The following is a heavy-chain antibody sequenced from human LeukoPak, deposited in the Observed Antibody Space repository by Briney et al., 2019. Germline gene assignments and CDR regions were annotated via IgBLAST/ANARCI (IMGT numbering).Heavy chain of an antibody. CDR2: IVPIFGTA. CDR1: GGTFSSYA. V-gene: IGHV1-69*13. Sequence: VASVKVSCKASGGTFSSYAISWVRQAPGQGLEWMGGIVPIFGTANYAQKFQGRVTITADESTSTAYMELSSLRSEDTAVYYCATTHTLWFENAWGQGTLVTVSS. J-gene: IGHJ4*02. D-gene: IGHD3-10*01. CDR3: ATTHTLWFENA.